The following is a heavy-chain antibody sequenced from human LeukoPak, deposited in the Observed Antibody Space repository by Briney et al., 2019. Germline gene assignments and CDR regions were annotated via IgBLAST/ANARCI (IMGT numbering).Heavy chain of an antibody. CDR3: ARDYRDFWSGNTLDY. CDR1: GFTFSSYA. J-gene: IGHJ4*02. CDR2: ISYDGSNK. D-gene: IGHD3-3*01. Sequence: GGSLRLSCAASGFTFSSYAMHWVRQAPGKGLEWVAVISYDGSNKYYADSVKGRFTISRDNSKNTLYLQMNSLRAENTAVYYCARDYRDFWSGNTLDYWGQGTLVTVSS. V-gene: IGHV3-30*01.